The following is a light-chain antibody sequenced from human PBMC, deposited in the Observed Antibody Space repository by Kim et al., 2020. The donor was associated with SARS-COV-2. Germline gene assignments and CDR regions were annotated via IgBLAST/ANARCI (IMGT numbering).Light chain of an antibody. CDR3: QQYGSSVIT. CDR2: DAS. Sequence: PGERATLSCRASQTVSSNYLAWYQQKPGQAPRLLISDASSRATGIPDRFSGSGSGTDFTLTISRLEPEDFAVYYCQQYGSSVITFGQGTRLEI. CDR1: QTVSSNY. V-gene: IGKV3-20*01. J-gene: IGKJ5*01.